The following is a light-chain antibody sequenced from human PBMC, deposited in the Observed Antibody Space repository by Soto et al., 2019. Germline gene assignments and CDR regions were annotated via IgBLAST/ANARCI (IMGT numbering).Light chain of an antibody. Sequence: AIQMIQSPSSLSASVGDRVTITCRASQGIRNDLGWYQQKPGKAPKLLIYAASSLQSGIPSRFRGSGSGTDFSLTISSLQPEDFATYYCLQDYIYPWTFGQGTKVEIK. CDR1: QGIRND. CDR2: AAS. V-gene: IGKV1-6*01. CDR3: LQDYIYPWT. J-gene: IGKJ1*01.